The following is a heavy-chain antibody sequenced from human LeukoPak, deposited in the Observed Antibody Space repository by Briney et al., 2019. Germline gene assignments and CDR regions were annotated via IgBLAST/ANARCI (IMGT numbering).Heavy chain of an antibody. CDR1: GFTFGNFW. D-gene: IGHD6-13*01. CDR2: IKEDGSEK. Sequence: GGSLRLSCVASGFTFGNFWMSWVRQAPGKGPEWVANIKEDGSEKYYVDSVKGRFTISRDNAKNSLYLQMNSLRAEDTAVYYCARGVAAASWGQGTLVTVSS. J-gene: IGHJ5*02. CDR3: ARGVAAAS. V-gene: IGHV3-7*01.